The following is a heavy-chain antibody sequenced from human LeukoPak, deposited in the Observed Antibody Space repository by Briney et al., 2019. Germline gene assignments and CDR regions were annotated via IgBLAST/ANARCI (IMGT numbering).Heavy chain of an antibody. CDR2: IRSSSNHI. CDR1: GFTFSSYS. J-gene: IGHJ4*02. V-gene: IGHV3-21*01. CDR3: ARDRTYYDSSGYYSDYFDY. Sequence: GGSLRLSCVASGFTFSSYSINWVRQAPGKGLEWVSSIRSSSNHIYYADSVKGRFIISRDNAKNSLSRQMNSRRTEDTAVYYCARDRTYYDSSGYYSDYFDYWGQGTLVTVSS. D-gene: IGHD3-22*01.